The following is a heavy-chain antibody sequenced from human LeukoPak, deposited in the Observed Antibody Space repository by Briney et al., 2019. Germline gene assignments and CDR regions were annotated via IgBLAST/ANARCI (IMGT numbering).Heavy chain of an antibody. Sequence: PSETLSLTCTVSGGSISSSSYYWGWIRQPPRKGLECIGSIYYSGSTYYNPSLKSRVTISVDTSKNQLSLKLSSVTAADTAVYYCARRGGSGSYYYDAFDIWGQGTMVTVSS. D-gene: IGHD3-10*01. CDR2: IYYSGST. J-gene: IGHJ3*02. CDR3: ARRGGSGSYYYDAFDI. CDR1: GGSISSSSYY. V-gene: IGHV4-39*07.